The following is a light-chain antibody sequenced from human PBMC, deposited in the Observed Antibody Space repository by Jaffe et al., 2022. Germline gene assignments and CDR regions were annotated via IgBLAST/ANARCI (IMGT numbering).Light chain of an antibody. CDR3: QQFNSYPPT. CDR1: QDIRND. Sequence: DIQMTQSPSSLSASEGDRVTITCRASQDIRNDLGWYQQKPGKAPKRLIYDASRLQSGVPPRFSGSGSGTEFTLTINSLQPEDFATYFCQQFNSYPPTFGQGTKMEIQ. V-gene: IGKV1-17*01. CDR2: DAS. J-gene: IGKJ1*01.